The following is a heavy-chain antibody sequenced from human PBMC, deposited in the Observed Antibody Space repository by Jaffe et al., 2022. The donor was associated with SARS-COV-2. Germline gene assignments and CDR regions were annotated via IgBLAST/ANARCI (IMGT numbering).Heavy chain of an antibody. D-gene: IGHD1-1*01. CDR2: TYYRSKWYN. CDR1: GDSVSSNSAA. J-gene: IGHJ2*01. Sequence: QVQLQQSGPGLVKPSQTLSLTCAISGDSVSSNSAAWNWIRQSPSRGLEWLGRTYYRSKWYNDYAVSVKSRITINPDTSKNQFSLQLNSVTPEDTAVYYCARDITPVPLRQPTYFDLWGRGTLVTVSS. V-gene: IGHV6-1*01. CDR3: ARDITPVPLRQPTYFDL.